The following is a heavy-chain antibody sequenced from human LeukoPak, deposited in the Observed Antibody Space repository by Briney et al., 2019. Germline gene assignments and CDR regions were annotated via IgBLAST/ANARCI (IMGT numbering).Heavy chain of an antibody. D-gene: IGHD3-9*01. Sequence: GGSLRLSCAASGFTFYDYGMSWIRQAPGKGLEWVSYIGTSGSPIYYADSVKGRFTISGDNAKNSLYLQMNSLRAEDTAVYYCAKWGRTYDILTGYSYWGQGTLVTVSS. V-gene: IGHV3-11*01. CDR1: GFTFYDYG. CDR3: AKWGRTYDILTGYSY. J-gene: IGHJ4*02. CDR2: IGTSGSPI.